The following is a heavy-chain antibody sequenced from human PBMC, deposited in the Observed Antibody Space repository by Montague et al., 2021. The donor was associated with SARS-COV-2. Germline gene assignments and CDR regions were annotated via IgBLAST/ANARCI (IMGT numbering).Heavy chain of an antibody. Sequence: SETLSLTCTVSGGSISSSSYYWGWIRQPPGKGLEWIGSIYYSGSTYYNPSLKSRVTTSVDTSKNQFSLKLISVTAADTAVYYCARRVTGTTVHYYYYGMDVWGQGTTVTVSS. CDR3: ARRVTGTTVHYYYYGMDV. CDR2: IYYSGST. D-gene: IGHD1-20*01. J-gene: IGHJ6*02. V-gene: IGHV4-39*01. CDR1: GGSISSSSYY.